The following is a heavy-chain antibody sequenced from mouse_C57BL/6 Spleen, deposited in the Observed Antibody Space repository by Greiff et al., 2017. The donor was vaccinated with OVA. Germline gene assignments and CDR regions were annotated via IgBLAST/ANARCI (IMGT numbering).Heavy chain of an antibody. CDR3: ARSPYYYGSSYDAMDY. CDR1: GYTFTGYW. V-gene: IGHV1-9*01. Sequence: VQLQQSGAELMKPGASVKLSCKATGYTFTGYWIEWVKQRPGHGLEWIGEILPGSGSTNYNEKFKGKATLTADTSSNTAYMQLSSLTTEDSAIYYCARSPYYYGSSYDAMDYWGQGTSVTVSS. D-gene: IGHD1-1*01. CDR2: ILPGSGST. J-gene: IGHJ4*01.